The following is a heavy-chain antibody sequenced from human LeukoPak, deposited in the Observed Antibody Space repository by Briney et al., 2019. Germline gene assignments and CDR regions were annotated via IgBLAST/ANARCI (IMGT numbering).Heavy chain of an antibody. D-gene: IGHD4-11*01. Sequence: SETLSLTCTVSGGSISSSSYYWGWIRQPPGKGLEWIGSIYYSGSTYYNPSLKSRVTISVDTSKNQFSLKLSSVTAADTAVYYCARGGDYNSVDPYFDYWGQGTLVTVSS. CDR3: ARGGDYNSVDPYFDY. CDR1: GGSISSSSYY. CDR2: IYYSGST. V-gene: IGHV4-39*01. J-gene: IGHJ4*02.